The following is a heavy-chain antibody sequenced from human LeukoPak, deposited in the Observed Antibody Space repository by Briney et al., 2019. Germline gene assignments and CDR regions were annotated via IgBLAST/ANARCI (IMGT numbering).Heavy chain of an antibody. D-gene: IGHD5-12*01. CDR1: GDSITNTIYY. Sequence: SETLSLTCSVSGDSITNTIYYWAWVRQPPGKGLEWIGTVYYTGATFYKPSLKSRVTVSADTSRNQFSLSLGSVTAADAAVYYCATIRRYGGNPAYYFDDWGQGTLVTVSS. J-gene: IGHJ4*02. CDR2: VYYTGAT. V-gene: IGHV4-39*01. CDR3: ATIRRYGGNPAYYFDD.